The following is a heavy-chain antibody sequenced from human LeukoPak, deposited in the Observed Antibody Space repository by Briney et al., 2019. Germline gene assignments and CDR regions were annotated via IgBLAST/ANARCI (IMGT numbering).Heavy chain of an antibody. Sequence: GGSLRLSSAASGVTLSTYAMSWARQAPGKGLEWVSGISSSGSGDNTYYADSVKGRFTISRDNSKNTLYLQMNSLRAEDTAVYYCAKGGSSWPYNWFDPWGQGTLVTVSS. V-gene: IGHV3-23*01. J-gene: IGHJ5*02. D-gene: IGHD6-13*01. CDR2: ISSSGSGDNT. CDR3: AKGGSSWPYNWFDP. CDR1: GVTLSTYA.